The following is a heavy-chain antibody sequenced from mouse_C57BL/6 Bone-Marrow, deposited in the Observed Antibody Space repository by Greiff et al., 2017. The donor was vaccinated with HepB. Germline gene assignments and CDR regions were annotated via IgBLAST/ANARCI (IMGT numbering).Heavy chain of an antibody. V-gene: IGHV1-52*01. CDR2: IDPSDSET. J-gene: IGHJ2*01. D-gene: IGHD1-1*01. CDR1: GYTFTSYW. CDR3: ARRGDYYGSSYYFDY. Sequence: QVQLQQPGAELVRPGSSVKLSCKASGYTFTSYWMHWVKQRPIQGLEWIGNIDPSDSETHYNQKFKDKATLTVDKSSSTAYMQVSSLTSEDSAVYYCARRGDYYGSSYYFDYWGQGTTLTVSS.